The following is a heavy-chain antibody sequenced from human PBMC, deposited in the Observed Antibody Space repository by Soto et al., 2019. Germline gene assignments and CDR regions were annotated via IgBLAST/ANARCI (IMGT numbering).Heavy chain of an antibody. V-gene: IGHV1-2*02. J-gene: IGHJ6*02. Sequence: QVQLVQSGAEVKEPGDSVRVSCEASGYTFTAYYIHWVRQAPGQGLEWMGWINPKFGDTTYAQDFQGRASMTRDMSISTVYMELSRLTSDDTAIYYRARNMDYYYGRGSGNGHGVWGQGTTVTVFS. CDR2: INPKFGDT. CDR3: ARNMDYYYGRGSGNGHGV. CDR1: GYTFTAYY. D-gene: IGHD3-10*02.